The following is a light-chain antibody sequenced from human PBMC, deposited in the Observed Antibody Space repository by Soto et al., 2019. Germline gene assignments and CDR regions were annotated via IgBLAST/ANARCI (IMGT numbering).Light chain of an antibody. V-gene: IGKV3-11*01. CDR2: DAS. CDR1: QSVSGS. Sequence: EIVLTQSPATLSLSPGHRATLSCRARQSVSGSLAWYQQKPGQAPRLLIYDASNSATGIPARFSGSGSGTDFTLTITGLEPEDFAVYYCQQRSNWPSTFGGGTKVEI. J-gene: IGKJ4*01. CDR3: QQRSNWPST.